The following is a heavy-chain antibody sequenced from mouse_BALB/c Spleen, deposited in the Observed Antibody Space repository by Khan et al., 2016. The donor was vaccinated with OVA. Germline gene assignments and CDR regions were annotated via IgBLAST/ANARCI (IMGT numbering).Heavy chain of an antibody. CDR3: ARERYYGSSPGWFAY. CDR2: ISGGGSNT. J-gene: IGHJ3*01. V-gene: IGHV5-9-4*01. CDR1: GFTFSGYA. Sequence: EVELVESGGGLVKPGGSLKLSCAASGFTFSGYAMSWVRQTPEKRLEWVAEISGGGSNTYYPATVTGRFTISRDNATNHLYLAMSSLRSEDTAMYYCARERYYGSSPGWFAYWGQGTLVTVSA. D-gene: IGHD1-1*01.